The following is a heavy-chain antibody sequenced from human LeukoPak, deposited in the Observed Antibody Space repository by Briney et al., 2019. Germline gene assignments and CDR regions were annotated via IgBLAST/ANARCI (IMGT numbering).Heavy chain of an antibody. J-gene: IGHJ3*02. CDR3: ARERTPYCANGICYERFDAFDI. CDR1: GGSISSGSYY. D-gene: IGHD2-8*01. CDR2: IYTSGST. Sequence: SETLSLTCTVSGGSISSGSYYWSWIRQPAGKGLEWIGRIYTSGSTNYNPSVKSRVTISVDTSKNQFSLKLYSATAADTAVYYCARERTPYCANGICYERFDAFDIWGPRDNGHRLF. V-gene: IGHV4-61*02.